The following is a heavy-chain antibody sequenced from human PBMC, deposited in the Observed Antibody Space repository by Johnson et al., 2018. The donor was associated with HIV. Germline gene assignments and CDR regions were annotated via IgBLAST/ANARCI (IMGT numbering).Heavy chain of an antibody. V-gene: IGHV3-20*04. CDR3: ARESGHFGVSAFDM. CDR1: GFTFDDNG. D-gene: IGHD3-3*01. CDR2: ISWNSGSI. Sequence: VQLVESGGGWVRPGGSLRLSCAASGFTFDDNGMSWVRQAPGKGLEWVSGISWNSGSIGYADSVKGRFTISRDNAKNSLYLQMSSLRVEDTAVYYCARESGHFGVSAFDMWGQGTMVTVSS. J-gene: IGHJ3*02.